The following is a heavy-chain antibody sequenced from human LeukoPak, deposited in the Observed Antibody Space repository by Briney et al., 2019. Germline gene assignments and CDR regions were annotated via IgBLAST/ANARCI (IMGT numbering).Heavy chain of an antibody. Sequence: PGGSLRLSCAASGFTFSSYSMTWFRQAPVKGLEWVSSISSSSSYIYYADSVKGRFTISRDNAKNSLYLQMNSLRAEDTAVYYCARVSCSSASCYTPDYWGQGTLVTVSS. J-gene: IGHJ4*02. V-gene: IGHV3-21*01. CDR3: ARVSCSSASCYTPDY. CDR2: ISSSSSYI. CDR1: GFTFSSYS. D-gene: IGHD2-2*02.